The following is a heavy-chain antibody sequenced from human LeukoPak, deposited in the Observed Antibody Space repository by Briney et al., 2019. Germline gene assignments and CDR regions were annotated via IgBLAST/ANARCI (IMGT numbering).Heavy chain of an antibody. CDR2: ISGSGGST. CDR3: ARGYFYGYQNWFDP. CDR1: GFTFSSYA. V-gene: IGHV3-23*01. Sequence: GGSLRLSCAASGFTFSSYAMSWVRQAPGKGLEWVSAISGSGGSTYYADSVKGRFTISRDNSKNTLYLQMNSLRVEDTALYYCARGYFYGYQNWFDPWGKGTLVTVSS. D-gene: IGHD5/OR15-5a*01. J-gene: IGHJ5*02.